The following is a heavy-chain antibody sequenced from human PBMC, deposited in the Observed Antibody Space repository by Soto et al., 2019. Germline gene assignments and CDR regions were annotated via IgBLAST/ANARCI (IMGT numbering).Heavy chain of an antibody. CDR3: ARHSPPFFYGSGPWDV. J-gene: IGHJ6*02. D-gene: IGHD3-10*01. CDR2: IYSSGST. CDR1: GCSISNSY. V-gene: IGHV4-59*08. Sequence: SETLSLTCTVSGCSISNSYWSWIRQSPGKGLEWIGYIYSSGSTNYNPSLKSRVTISVDTSKNQFSLKLSSLIAADTAVYYCARHSPPFFYGSGPWDVWGQGTTVTVS.